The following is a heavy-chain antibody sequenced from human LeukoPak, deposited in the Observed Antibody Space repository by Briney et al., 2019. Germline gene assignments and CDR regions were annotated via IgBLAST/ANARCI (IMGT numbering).Heavy chain of an antibody. D-gene: IGHD6-6*01. J-gene: IGHJ4*02. V-gene: IGHV3-48*04. CDR3: ARGRYSSSIYFDY. CDR2: ISSSSSST. Sequence: GGSLRLSCAASGFSFSSYNMNWVRQAPGKGLEWVSHISSSSSSTFYADSVKGRFTISRDNAQNSLYLQMNSLRAEDTAVYYCARGRYSSSIYFDYWGQGTLVTVSS. CDR1: GFSFSSYN.